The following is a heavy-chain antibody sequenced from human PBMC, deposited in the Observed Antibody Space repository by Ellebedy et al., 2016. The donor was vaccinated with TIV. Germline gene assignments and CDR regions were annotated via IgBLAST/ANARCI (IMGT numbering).Heavy chain of an antibody. CDR2: IDWDDDK. D-gene: IGHD2-15*01. J-gene: IGHJ4*02. CDR1: GFSLRPSGMC. Sequence: SGPTLVXPTQTLTLTCTFSGFSLRPSGMCVSWIRQPPGKALEWLARIDWDDDKYYSTSLKTRLTISKDTSKNQVVLTMTNMDPVDTATYYCARIQVGSGGSCYDYWGQGTLVTVSS. V-gene: IGHV2-70*11. CDR3: ARIQVGSGGSCYDY.